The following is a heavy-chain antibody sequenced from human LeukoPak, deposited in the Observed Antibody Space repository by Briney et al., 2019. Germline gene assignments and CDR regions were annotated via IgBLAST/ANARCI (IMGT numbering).Heavy chain of an antibody. CDR2: ISYDGSKK. CDR3: AKDWAGNGGFDY. D-gene: IGHD4-23*01. Sequence: SGRSLRVSCAASGFIFSTSAMHWVRQAPGKGLEWEAVISYDGSKKYYAESVKGRFTISRDNSKNTLYLQVNSLRAEDTAVYYCAKDWAGNGGFDYWGQGTLVTVSS. J-gene: IGHJ4*02. CDR1: GFIFSTSA. V-gene: IGHV3-30*18.